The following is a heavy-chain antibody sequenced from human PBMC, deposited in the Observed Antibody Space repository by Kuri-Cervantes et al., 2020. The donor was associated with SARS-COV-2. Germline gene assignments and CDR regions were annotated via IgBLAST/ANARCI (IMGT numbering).Heavy chain of an antibody. J-gene: IGHJ5*02. D-gene: IGHD5-12*01. Sequence: SVKVSCKASGYTFTGYYMHWVRQAPGQGLEWMGGIIPIFGTANYAQKFQGRVTITADKSTSTAYMELSSLRSEDTAVYYCARVPVYSGYDYSWGQGTLVTVSS. CDR3: ARVPVYSGYDYS. V-gene: IGHV1-69*06. CDR2: IIPIFGTA. CDR1: GYTFTGYY.